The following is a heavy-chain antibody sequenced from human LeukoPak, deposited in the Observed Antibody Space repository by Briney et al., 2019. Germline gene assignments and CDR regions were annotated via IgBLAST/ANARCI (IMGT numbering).Heavy chain of an antibody. J-gene: IGHJ4*02. V-gene: IGHV4-30-2*01. CDR1: GGSISSGGYS. CDR3: ARGGDYYNGESFDY. Sequence: PSETLSLTCAVSGGSISSGGYSWSWIRQPPGKGLEWIGYIYHSGSTYYNPSLKSRVTISVDRSKNQFSLKLSSVTAADTAVYYCARGGDYYNGESFDYWGQGTLVTVSS. D-gene: IGHD3-10*01. CDR2: IYHSGST.